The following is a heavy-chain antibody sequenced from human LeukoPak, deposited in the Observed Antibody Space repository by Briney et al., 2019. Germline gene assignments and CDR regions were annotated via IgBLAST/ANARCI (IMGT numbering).Heavy chain of an antibody. CDR2: IYHSGIT. D-gene: IGHD2-21*01. Sequence: SETLSLTCTVSGGSINTYYWSWIRQPPGKGLEWIGYIYHSGITNYNPSLKSRVTISVDTSKNQFSLNLTSVTAADTAVYYCARAIINWFDPWGQGTLVTVSS. J-gene: IGHJ5*02. V-gene: IGHV4-4*09. CDR1: GGSINTYY. CDR3: ARAIINWFDP.